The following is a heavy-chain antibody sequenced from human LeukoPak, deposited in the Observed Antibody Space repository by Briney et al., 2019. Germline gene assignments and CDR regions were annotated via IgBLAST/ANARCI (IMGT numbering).Heavy chain of an antibody. V-gene: IGHV4-38-2*02. D-gene: IGHD5-24*01. Sequence: PSETLSLTCTVSGYSISSGYYWGWIRQPPGKGLEWIGYIYYSGSTNYNPSLKSRVTMSVDTSKNQFSLKLSSVTAADTAVYYCAKDDGWVQYANWGQGTLVTVSS. CDR2: IYYSGST. CDR3: AKDDGWVQYAN. J-gene: IGHJ4*02. CDR1: GYSISSGYY.